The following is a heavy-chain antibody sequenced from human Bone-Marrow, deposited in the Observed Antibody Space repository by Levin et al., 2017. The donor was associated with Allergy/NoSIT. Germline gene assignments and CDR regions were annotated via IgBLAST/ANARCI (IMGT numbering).Heavy chain of an antibody. J-gene: IGHJ4*02. CDR2: ISGGGGGT. V-gene: IGHV3-23*01. CDR3: AKPPDTWAASSRAY. D-gene: IGHD5-18*01. CDR1: GFPFSSVV. Sequence: GESLKISCAVTGFPFSSVVMSWVRQAPGKGLEWVSGISGGGGGTYYADSVKGRFTISRDNSKNTLYLHMSSLRADDTAVYFCAKPPDTWAASSRAYWGQGTLVTVSS.